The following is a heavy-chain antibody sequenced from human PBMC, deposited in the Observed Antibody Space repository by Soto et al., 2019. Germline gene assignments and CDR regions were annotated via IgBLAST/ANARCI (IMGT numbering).Heavy chain of an antibody. CDR3: ARGSGRARITVVGGNAGYYYGMDV. D-gene: IGHD3-10*01. V-gene: IGHV4-59*01. J-gene: IGHJ6*02. Sequence: AESLSVTCTVAGGSISSNSCIWILQPPGKGLERMGNIFYSGSTNYNPSLRGLVTMSLDTSNNQFSLKLSSVTAAYTEVYSCARGSGRARITVVGGNAGYYYGMDVWCQGTTVTVSS. CDR1: GGSISSNS. CDR2: IFYSGST.